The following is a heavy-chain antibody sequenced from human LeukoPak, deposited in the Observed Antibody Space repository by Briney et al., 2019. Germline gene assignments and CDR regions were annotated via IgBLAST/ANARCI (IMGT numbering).Heavy chain of an antibody. J-gene: IGHJ4*02. Sequence: ASVKVSCKASGYTFTSYDINWVRQATGQGLEWMGWMNPNSGNTGYAQKFQGRVTITRNTSISTAYMELSSLRSEDTAVYYCARGPDPAMGFDYWGQGTLVTVSS. CDR2: MNPNSGNT. V-gene: IGHV1-8*03. CDR3: ARGPDPAMGFDY. CDR1: GYTFTSYD. D-gene: IGHD5-18*01.